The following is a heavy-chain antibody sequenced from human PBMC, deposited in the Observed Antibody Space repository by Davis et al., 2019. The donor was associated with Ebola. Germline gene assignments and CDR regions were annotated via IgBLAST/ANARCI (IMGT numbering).Heavy chain of an antibody. CDR1: GYSFTSYW. CDR2: IYPGDSDT. J-gene: IGHJ6*02. V-gene: IGHV5-51*01. Sequence: GESLKISCKGSGYSFTSYWIGWVRQMPGKGLEWMGIIYPGDSDTRSSPSFQGQVTISADKSISTAYLQWSSLKASDTAMYYCARLSMRNHCSSTSCYLEYYYYGMDVWGQGTTVTVSS. D-gene: IGHD2-2*01. CDR3: ARLSMRNHCSSTSCYLEYYYYGMDV.